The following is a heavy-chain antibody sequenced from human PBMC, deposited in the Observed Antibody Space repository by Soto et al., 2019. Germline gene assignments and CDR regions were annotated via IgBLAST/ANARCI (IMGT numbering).Heavy chain of an antibody. CDR2: IYSGGST. CDR1: GFTVSNNY. CDR3: ARAEWGSSYTQYHYALDV. D-gene: IGHD6-13*01. V-gene: IGHV3-53*03. Sequence: GGSLRLSCAASGFTVSNNYISWVRQPPGKGLERVSLIYSGGSTYYADSVKGRFTLSRDNSKNTVYLQMNSLRAEDTAVYYCARAEWGSSYTQYHYALDVWGQGTTVTVSS. J-gene: IGHJ6*02.